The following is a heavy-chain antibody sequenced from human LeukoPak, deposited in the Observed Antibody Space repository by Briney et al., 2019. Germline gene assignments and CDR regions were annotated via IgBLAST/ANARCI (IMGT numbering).Heavy chain of an antibody. CDR1: GYTFTSYG. Sequence: ASVKVSCKASGYTFTSYGISWVRQAPGQGLEWMGWISAYNGNTNYAQKLQGRVTMTTDTSTSTAYMELRSLRSDDTAVYYCASRDRGVDFWSGPPVEAPDDAFDIWGQGTMVTVSS. CDR2: ISAYNGNT. J-gene: IGHJ3*02. V-gene: IGHV1-18*01. CDR3: ASRDRGVDFWSGPPVEAPDDAFDI. D-gene: IGHD3-3*01.